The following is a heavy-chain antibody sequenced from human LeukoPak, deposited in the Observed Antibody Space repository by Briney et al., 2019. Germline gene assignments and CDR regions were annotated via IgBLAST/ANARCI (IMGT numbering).Heavy chain of an antibody. CDR3: ARAAWRGSNSRDAFDI. CDR2: IYYTGTT. CDR1: GGSISSGGDY. J-gene: IGHJ3*02. D-gene: IGHD4/OR15-4a*01. Sequence: PSETLSLTCTVSGGSISSGGDYWSLIRQHPGKGLEWIGYIYYTGTTYYNPSLKSRLTISVDTSKNQFSLNLSSMTAADTAVYYCARAAWRGSNSRDAFDIWGQGTVVTVS. V-gene: IGHV4-31*03.